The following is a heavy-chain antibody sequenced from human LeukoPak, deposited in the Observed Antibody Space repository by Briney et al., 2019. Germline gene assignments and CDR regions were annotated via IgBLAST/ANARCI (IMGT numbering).Heavy chain of an antibody. CDR3: ARAYFGYVSGSTFDY. V-gene: IGHV1-2*02. J-gene: IGHJ4*02. CDR2: INPDSGGT. D-gene: IGHD3-10*01. Sequence: ASVKVSCKASGYTFTAYFMHWVRQAPGQGLEWMGWINPDSGGTNYAQKFQGRITMTRDTSISTAYMELSRLRSDDTAVYYCARAYFGYVSGSTFDYWGQGTLVTVSS. CDR1: GYTFTAYF.